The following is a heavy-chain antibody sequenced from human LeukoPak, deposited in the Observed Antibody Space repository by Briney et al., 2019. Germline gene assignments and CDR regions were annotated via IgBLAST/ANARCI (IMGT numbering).Heavy chain of an antibody. CDR1: GFNFNIYS. J-gene: IGHJ4*02. CDR3: ARSTEWYADY. D-gene: IGHD3-3*01. CDR2: ITSSSSTI. Sequence: GGSLRLSCAASGFNFNIYSMNWVRQAPGKGLEWVSYITSSSSTIYYADSVRGRFIISRDNAKKSVYLQLNNLRADDTAVYYXARSTEWYADYWGQGTLVTVSS. V-gene: IGHV3-48*01.